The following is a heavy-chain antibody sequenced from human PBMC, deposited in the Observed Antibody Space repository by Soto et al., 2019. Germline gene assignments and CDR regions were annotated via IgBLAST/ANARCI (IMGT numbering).Heavy chain of an antibody. CDR1: GFTFDDYA. Sequence: GGSLRLSCAASGFTFDDYAMHWVRQAPGKGLEWVSLISWDGDSTYYADSVKGRFTISRYNSKNSLYLQMNSLRAEDTALYYCAKPDYVGNSGYFDLWGRGTLVTVSS. V-gene: IGHV3-43D*03. CDR3: AKPDYVGNSGYFDL. CDR2: ISWDGDST. J-gene: IGHJ2*01. D-gene: IGHD4-17*01.